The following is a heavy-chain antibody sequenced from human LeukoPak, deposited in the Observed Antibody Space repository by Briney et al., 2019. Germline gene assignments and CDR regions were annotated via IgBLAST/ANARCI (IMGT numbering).Heavy chain of an antibody. V-gene: IGHV3-66*04. D-gene: IGHD3-10*01. CDR1: GFTVSSNY. Sequence: PGGSLRLSCAASGFTVSSNYMSWVRQAPGKGLEWVSVIYSGGSTYYADSVKGRFTISRDNSKSTLYLQMNSLRAEDTAVYYCARPKYYYGSGFYYYGMDVWGQGTTVTVSS. CDR2: IYSGGST. J-gene: IGHJ6*02. CDR3: ARPKYYYGSGFYYYGMDV.